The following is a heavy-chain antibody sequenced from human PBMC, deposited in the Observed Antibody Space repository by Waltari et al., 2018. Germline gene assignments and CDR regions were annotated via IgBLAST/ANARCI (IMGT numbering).Heavy chain of an antibody. CDR2: IKQDGSEK. J-gene: IGHJ6*02. V-gene: IGHV3-7*01. CDR1: GVTFSSYR. Sequence: EVQLVESGGGLVQPGGSLRLSRAASGVTFSSYRMSGVRQAPGKWLEWVANIKQDGSEKYYVDSGKGRFTISRDNAKNSLYLQMNSLRAEDTAVYYCARNYYYGMDVWGQGTTVTVSS. CDR3: ARNYYYGMDV.